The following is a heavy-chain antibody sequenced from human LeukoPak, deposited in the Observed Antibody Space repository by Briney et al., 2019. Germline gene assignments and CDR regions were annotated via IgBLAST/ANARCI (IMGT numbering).Heavy chain of an antibody. CDR3: ARLGRSSGDACNYGFDY. CDR2: IYPGDSDT. J-gene: IGHJ4*02. V-gene: IGHV5-51*01. D-gene: IGHD5-24*01. Sequence: GESLKISCKGSGYSFTSYWIGWVRQMPGKGLEWMGIIYPGDSDTRYSPSFQGQVTISADKSITTAYLQWSSLKASDTAMYYCARLGRSSGDACNYGFDYWGQGTLVTVSS. CDR1: GYSFTSYW.